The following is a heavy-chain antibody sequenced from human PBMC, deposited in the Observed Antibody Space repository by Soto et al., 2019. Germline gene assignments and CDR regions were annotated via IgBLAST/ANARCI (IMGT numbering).Heavy chain of an antibody. CDR3: ARDHGYSSTSNHYFAGIDV. D-gene: IGHD6-13*01. V-gene: IGHV3-7*03. CDR2: IKQGGSEK. J-gene: IGHJ6*02. CDR1: GFTFSSYW. Sequence: GGSLRLSCAASGFTFSSYWMNWVRQAPGKGLEWVANIKQGGSEKYYVDSVKGRFTISRDNAKNSLFLQMNSLRAADTAVYYCARDHGYSSTSNHYFAGIDVWGQGPMLTVSS.